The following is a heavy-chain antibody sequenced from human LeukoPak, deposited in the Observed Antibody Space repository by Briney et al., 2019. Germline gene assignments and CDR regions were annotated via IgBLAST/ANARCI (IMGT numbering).Heavy chain of an antibody. J-gene: IGHJ4*02. CDR2: INHSGST. CDR3: ARGRYYGSGSYYNVGSLFDY. Sequence: TSETLSLTCAAYGGSFSGYYWSWIRQPPGKGLEWIGEINHSGSTNYNPSLKSRVTISVDTSKNQFSLKLSSVTAADTAVYYCARGRYYGSGSYYNVGSLFDYWGQGTLVTVSS. D-gene: IGHD3-10*01. CDR1: GGSFSGYY. V-gene: IGHV4-34*01.